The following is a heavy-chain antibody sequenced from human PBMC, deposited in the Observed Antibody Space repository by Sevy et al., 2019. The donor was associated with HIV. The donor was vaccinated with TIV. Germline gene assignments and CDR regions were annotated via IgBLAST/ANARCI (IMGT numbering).Heavy chain of an antibody. CDR3: ATRLGYCSGSSCYPPEYFHH. V-gene: IGHV4-39*01. D-gene: IGHD2-15*01. CDR2: IYYSGNT. CDR1: GGSISSCSYY. Sequence: SETLSLTCIVSGGSISSCSYYWGWIRQPPGKGLEWIGSIYYSGNTYYNPSLKSRVTISVDTSKKQFSLKLSSLTAADTAVYYCATRLGYCSGSSCYPPEYFHHWGQGTLVTVSS. J-gene: IGHJ1*01.